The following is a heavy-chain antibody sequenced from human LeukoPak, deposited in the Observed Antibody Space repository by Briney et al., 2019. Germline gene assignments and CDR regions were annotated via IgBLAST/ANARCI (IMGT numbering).Heavy chain of an antibody. Sequence: PSQTLSLTCTVSGGSISSGGYYWSWIRQPPGKGLEWIGEINHSGSTNYNPSLKSRVTISVDTSKNQFSLKLSSVTAADTAVYYCARGPIVVVPAAISGGQNNFDYWGQGTLVTVSS. CDR2: INHSGST. CDR3: ARGPIVVVPAAISGGQNNFDY. D-gene: IGHD2-2*02. J-gene: IGHJ4*02. CDR1: GGSISSGGYY. V-gene: IGHV4-30-2*01.